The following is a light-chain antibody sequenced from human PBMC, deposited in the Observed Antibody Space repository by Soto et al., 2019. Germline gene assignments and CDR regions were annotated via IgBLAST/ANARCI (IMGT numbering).Light chain of an antibody. CDR2: DVS. J-gene: IGLJ1*01. CDR3: CSYTSRSSYA. CDR1: SSDVGGFNY. Sequence: QSVLTQPASVSGSPGQSITISCTGTSSDVGGFNYVSWYQQHPGKAPKLMIYDVSNRPSGVSNRFSGSKSGNTASLTISGLQAEHEADYYCCSYTSRSSYASRPGTTFPLL. V-gene: IGLV2-14*01.